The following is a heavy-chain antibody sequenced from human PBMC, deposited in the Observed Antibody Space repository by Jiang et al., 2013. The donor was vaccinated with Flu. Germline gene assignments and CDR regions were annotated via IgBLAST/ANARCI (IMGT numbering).Heavy chain of an antibody. V-gene: IGHV4-39*07. Sequence: GPGLVKPSETLSLTCTVSGGSISSSSYYWGWIRQPPGKGLEWIGSIYYSGSTYYNPSLKSRVTISVDTSKNQFSLKLSSVTAADTAVYYCASQRADYYDSSVPFDYWGPGNPGHRLL. CDR3: ASQRADYYDSSVPFDY. D-gene: IGHD3-22*01. CDR2: IYYSGST. J-gene: IGHJ4*02. CDR1: GGSISSSSYY.